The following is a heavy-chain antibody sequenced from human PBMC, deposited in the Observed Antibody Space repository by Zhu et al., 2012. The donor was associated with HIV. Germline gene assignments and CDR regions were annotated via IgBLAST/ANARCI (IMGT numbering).Heavy chain of an antibody. CDR1: RHSISRGYY. CDR2: IFHSGSP. J-gene: IGHJ4*02. V-gene: IGHV4-38-2*01. Sequence: QVQLQESGPRLVKFSQTLSLTCGVSRHSISRGYYWAWIRQPPGKGLEWIATIFHSGSPHYNPSLKNRVSVSVDTSKNQYSLKLTSVTAADTAVYYCASSSSGYGYFDYWGRGALVTVSS. D-gene: IGHD5-18*01. CDR3: ASSSSGYGYFDY.